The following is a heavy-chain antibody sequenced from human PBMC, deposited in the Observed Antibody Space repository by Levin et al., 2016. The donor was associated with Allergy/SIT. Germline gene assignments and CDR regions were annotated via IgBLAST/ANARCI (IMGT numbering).Heavy chain of an antibody. Sequence: GSLRLSCTVSGGSISSSSYYWGWIRQPPGKGLEWIGSIYYSGSTYYNPSLKSRVTISVDTSKNQFSLKLSSVTAADTAVYYCARRTAYDFWSGYYGSLHWGQGTLVTVSS. V-gene: IGHV4-39*01. CDR1: GGSISSSSYY. CDR2: IYYSGST. D-gene: IGHD3-3*01. CDR3: ARRTAYDFWSGYYGSLH. J-gene: IGHJ4*02.